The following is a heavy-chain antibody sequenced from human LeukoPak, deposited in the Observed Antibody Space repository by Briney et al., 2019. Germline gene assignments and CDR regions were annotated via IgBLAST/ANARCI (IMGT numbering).Heavy chain of an antibody. D-gene: IGHD3-3*01. CDR3: TRVAYYDFWSGYFPGY. CDR1: GFTFGDSA. J-gene: IGHJ4*02. V-gene: IGHV3-49*04. CDR2: IRSKAYGGTT. Sequence: GGSLRLSCTASGFTFGDSAMSWVRQAPGKGLEWVGFIRSKAYGGTTEYAASVKGRFTISRDDSKSIAYLQMNSLKTEDTAVYYCTRVAYYDFWSGYFPGYWGQGTLVTVSS.